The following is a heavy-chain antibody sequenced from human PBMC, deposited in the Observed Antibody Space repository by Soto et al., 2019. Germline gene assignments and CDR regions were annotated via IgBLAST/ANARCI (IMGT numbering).Heavy chain of an antibody. J-gene: IGHJ5*02. CDR1: GGSISSGGYS. V-gene: IGHV4-30-2*01. CDR2: IYHSGST. Sequence: SETLSLTCAVSGGSISSGGYSWSWIRQPPGKGLEWIGYIYHSGSTYYNPSLKSRVTISVDRSKNQFSLKLSSVTAADTAVYYCARASYCSGGSCYSTNWFDPWGQGTLVTV. D-gene: IGHD2-15*01. CDR3: ARASYCSGGSCYSTNWFDP.